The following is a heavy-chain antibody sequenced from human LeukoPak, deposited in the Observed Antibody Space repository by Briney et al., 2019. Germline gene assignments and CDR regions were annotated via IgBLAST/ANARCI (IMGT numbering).Heavy chain of an antibody. CDR2: ITAYNGNT. V-gene: IGHV1-18*01. J-gene: IGHJ4*02. CDR1: GYTFTNYG. D-gene: IGHD6-13*01. CDR3: ARDPPVTLYSRTGDY. Sequence: ASVNVSCKASGYTFTNYGISWVRQAPGQGLECMGWITAYNGNTTHAQALQGRVPMPTDTSTSTAYMELRSLRSEDTAVYYCARDPPVTLYSRTGDYWGQGTLVTVSS.